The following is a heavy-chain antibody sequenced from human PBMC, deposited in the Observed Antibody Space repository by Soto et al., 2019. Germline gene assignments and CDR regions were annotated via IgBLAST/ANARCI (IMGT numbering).Heavy chain of an antibody. CDR3: ARDNFPNWNVDYFYFYMDV. CDR2: ISTRNTV. V-gene: IGHV3-48*01. CDR1: GFTLSRYS. J-gene: IGHJ6*03. D-gene: IGHD1-20*01. Sequence: EVQLVESGGGLVQPGGSLRLSCAASGFTLSRYSVNWVRHAPGKGLEWISYISTRNTVYSADSVKGRFTISRDNGKNSVYLQMTSLRAEDTAVYYCARDNFPNWNVDYFYFYMDVWGEGTTVTVSS.